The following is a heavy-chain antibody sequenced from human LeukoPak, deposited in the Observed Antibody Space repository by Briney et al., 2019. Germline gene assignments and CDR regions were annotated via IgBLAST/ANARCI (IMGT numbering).Heavy chain of an antibody. Sequence: GGSLRLSCAASGFTFINYGMSCVRQAPGKGLEGVSSISGSGASTFYTVSVKGRLTISRDNPKNTLYLKQNSQRGEDTAVYYCAKEGRNYYFIDYWGQGTLVTVSS. CDR1: GFTFINYG. J-gene: IGHJ4*02. V-gene: IGHV3-23*01. CDR2: ISGSGAST. CDR3: AKEGRNYYFIDY. D-gene: IGHD2/OR15-2a*01.